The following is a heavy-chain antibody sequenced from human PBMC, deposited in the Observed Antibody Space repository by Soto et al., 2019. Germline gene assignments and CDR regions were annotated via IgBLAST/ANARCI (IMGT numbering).Heavy chain of an antibody. CDR2: LYTMGST. CDR3: ARVRDYGLGTNRHYYGMDV. J-gene: IGHJ6*02. CDR1: GGSISGYY. D-gene: IGHD3-10*01. V-gene: IGHV4-4*07. Sequence: SETLSLTCTVSGGSISGYYWSWIRQPAGKGLEWIGRLYTMGSTNYNPSLQSRGTMSVDTSKNEFSLKVSSVTAADTAVYFCARVRDYGLGTNRHYYGMDVWGQGTTVTVSS.